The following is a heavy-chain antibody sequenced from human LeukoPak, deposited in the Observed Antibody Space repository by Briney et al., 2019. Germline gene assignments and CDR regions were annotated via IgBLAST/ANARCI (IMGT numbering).Heavy chain of an antibody. Sequence: GGSLRLSCAASGFTFSSYAMHWVRQAPGKGLEWVAVISYDGSNKYYADSVKGRFTISRDNSKNTLYLQMNSLRAEDTAVYYCAAGGSRILLTKTNNLYYFDYWGQGTLVTVSS. V-gene: IGHV3-30*04. CDR1: GFTFSSYA. J-gene: IGHJ4*02. CDR2: ISYDGSNK. CDR3: AAGGSRILLTKTNNLYYFDY. D-gene: IGHD1-14*01.